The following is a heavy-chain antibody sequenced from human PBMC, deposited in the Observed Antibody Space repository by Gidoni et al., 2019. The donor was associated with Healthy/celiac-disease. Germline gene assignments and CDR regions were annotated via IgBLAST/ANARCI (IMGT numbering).Heavy chain of an antibody. Sequence: VSRINSAGSSTSYADSVTGRFTIARDNAKNTLYLPMNSLRAEDTAVYYCARGPFDYWGQGPLVTVSS. V-gene: IGHV3-74*01. J-gene: IGHJ4*02. CDR3: ARGPFDY. CDR2: INSAGSST.